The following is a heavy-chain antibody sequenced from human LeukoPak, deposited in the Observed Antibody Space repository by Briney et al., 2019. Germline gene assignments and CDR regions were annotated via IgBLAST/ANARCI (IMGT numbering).Heavy chain of an antibody. D-gene: IGHD2-2*01. J-gene: IGHJ4*02. V-gene: IGHV1-18*01. Sequence: GASVKVSCKASGYTFTSYGISWVRQAPGQGPEWMGWISAYNGNTNYAQKLQGRVTMTTDTSTSTAYMELRSLRSDDTAVYYCARDPPVSPRYCSSTSCYLYYWGQGTLVTVSS. CDR3: ARDPPVSPRYCSSTSCYLYY. CDR2: ISAYNGNT. CDR1: GYTFTSYG.